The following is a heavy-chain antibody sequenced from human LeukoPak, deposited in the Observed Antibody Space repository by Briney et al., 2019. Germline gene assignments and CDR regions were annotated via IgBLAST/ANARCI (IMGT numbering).Heavy chain of an antibody. CDR3: ARAIGYDSSGYLDY. J-gene: IGHJ4*02. CDR2: INYSGST. Sequence: PSETLSLTCAVYGGSFSGYYWSWIRQPPGKGLEWIGEINYSGSTKYNPSLKSRVTISADTSKNQFSLKLSSVTAADTAVYYCARAIGYDSSGYLDYWGQGTLVTVSS. D-gene: IGHD3-22*01. CDR1: GGSFSGYY. V-gene: IGHV4-34*01.